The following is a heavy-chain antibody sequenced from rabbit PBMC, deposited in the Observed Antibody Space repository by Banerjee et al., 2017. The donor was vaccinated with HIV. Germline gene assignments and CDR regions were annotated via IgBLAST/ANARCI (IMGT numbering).Heavy chain of an antibody. CDR1: GIDFSRSFW. J-gene: IGHJ3*01. CDR3: VRFASLNDL. D-gene: IGHD2-1*01. Sequence: QEHLVESGGGLVTLGGSLKLTCKASGIDFSRSFWISWVRQAPGKGLEWIGYIDPVFGSTYYATWVNGRFTIANNNAQNTVDLQMNSLTAADTATYFCVRFASLNDLWGQGTLVTVS. V-gene: IGHV1S43*01. CDR2: IDPVFGST.